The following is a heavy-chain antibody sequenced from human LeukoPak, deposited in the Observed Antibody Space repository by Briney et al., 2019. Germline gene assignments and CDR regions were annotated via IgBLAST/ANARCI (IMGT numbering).Heavy chain of an antibody. CDR1: GFTFSSYG. CDR3: ARGSYSSSWYWGFDY. CDR2: IWYDGSNK. J-gene: IGHJ4*02. Sequence: SLRLSCAASGFTFSSYGMHWVRQAPGKGLEWVAVIWYDGSNKYYADSVKGRFTISRDNSKNTLYLQMNSLRAEDTAVYYCARGSYSSSWYWGFDYWGQGTLVTVSS. D-gene: IGHD6-13*01. V-gene: IGHV3-33*01.